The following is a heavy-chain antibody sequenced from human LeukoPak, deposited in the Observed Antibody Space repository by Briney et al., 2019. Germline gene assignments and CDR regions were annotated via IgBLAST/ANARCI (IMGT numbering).Heavy chain of an antibody. CDR3: AKDRDIVVIPAAIFGPWD. J-gene: IGHJ4*02. CDR2: ISGSGGST. V-gene: IGHV3-23*01. CDR1: GFTFSSYA. Sequence: GGSLRLSCAASGFTFSSYAMSWVRQAPGKGLEWVSAISGSGGSTYYADSVKGRFTISRDNSKNTLYLQMNSLRAEDTAVYYCAKDRDIVVIPAAIFGPWDWGQGTLVTVSS. D-gene: IGHD2-2*02.